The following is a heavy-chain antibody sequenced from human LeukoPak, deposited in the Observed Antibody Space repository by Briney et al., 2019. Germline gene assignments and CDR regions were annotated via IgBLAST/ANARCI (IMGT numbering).Heavy chain of an antibody. V-gene: IGHV3-30*04. CDR1: GFTFSSYA. J-gene: IGHJ3*02. Sequence: PGGSLRLSCAASGFTFSSYAMHWVRQAPGKGLEWVAVISYDGSNKYYADSVKGRFTISRDNSKNTLYLQMNSLRAEDTAVYYCARALEKWELPYLNDAFDIWGQGTMVTVSS. D-gene: IGHD1-26*01. CDR3: ARALEKWELPYLNDAFDI. CDR2: ISYDGSNK.